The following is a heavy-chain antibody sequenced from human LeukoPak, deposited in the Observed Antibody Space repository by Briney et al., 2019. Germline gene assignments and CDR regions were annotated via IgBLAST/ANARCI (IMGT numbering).Heavy chain of an antibody. CDR3: AREVPPDY. Sequence: GGSLRLSCAASGFTFSSYSMNWVRQAPGKGLEWVSYISSSSGTIYYADSVKGRFTISRDNAKNSLYLQMNSLRAEDTAVYYCAREVPPDYWGQGTLVTVSS. V-gene: IGHV3-48*01. J-gene: IGHJ4*02. CDR2: ISSSSGTI. CDR1: GFTFSSYS.